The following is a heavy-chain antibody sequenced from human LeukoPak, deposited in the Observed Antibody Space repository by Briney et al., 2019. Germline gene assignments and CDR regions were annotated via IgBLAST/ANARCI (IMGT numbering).Heavy chain of an antibody. D-gene: IGHD3-10*01. CDR3: SRLGEGTLND. CDR1: GFTFSDSA. V-gene: IGHV3-73*01. J-gene: IGHJ4*02. CDR2: IRSKANSYAT. Sequence: GGSLRLSCAAYGFTFSDSAMFWVRQTSGKGLELVGRIRSKANSYATAYAASVKGRFTISRDDSKNTAYLQMNSLKTEDTAVYYCSRLGEGTLNDWGQGTLVTVSP.